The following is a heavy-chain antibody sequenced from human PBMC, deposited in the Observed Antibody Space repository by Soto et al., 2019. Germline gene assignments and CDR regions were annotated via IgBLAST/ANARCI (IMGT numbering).Heavy chain of an antibody. J-gene: IGHJ6*02. CDR2: ICYSGST. Sequence: SETLSLTCTVSGGSISSGDYYWSWIRQPPGKGLEWIGYICYSGSTYYNPSLKSRVTISVDTSKNQFSLKLSSVTAADTAVYNWARGGRNNGMDVWGQGPRVTVSS. V-gene: IGHV4-30-4*01. D-gene: IGHD3-16*01. CDR3: ARGGRNNGMDV. CDR1: GGSISSGDYY.